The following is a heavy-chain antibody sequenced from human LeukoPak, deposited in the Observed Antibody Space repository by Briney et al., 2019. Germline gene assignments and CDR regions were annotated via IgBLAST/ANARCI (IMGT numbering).Heavy chain of an antibody. CDR3: ASLAYSSGYTYFDY. Sequence: GGSLRLSCAASGLTVSSSYMSWVRQAPGKGLEWVSVIYSGGSTYYADSVKGRFTISRDNSKNTLYLQMNSLRAEDTAVYYCASLAYSSGYTYFDYWGQGTLVTVSS. V-gene: IGHV3-53*01. CDR2: IYSGGST. J-gene: IGHJ4*02. CDR1: GLTVSSSY. D-gene: IGHD3-22*01.